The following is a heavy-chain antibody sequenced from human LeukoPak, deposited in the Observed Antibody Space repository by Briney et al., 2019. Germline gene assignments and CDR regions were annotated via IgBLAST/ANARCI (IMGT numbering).Heavy chain of an antibody. CDR2: IYPYTGAT. J-gene: IGHJ4*02. CDR3: ARDGPAQMVDFDY. D-gene: IGHD3-10*01. Sequence: ASVKVSCKASGYTFSGTGWYLYWLRQAPGQGLECMGWIYPYTGATHYAQKFQDRVAMTRDTSISTAYMELSRLRPDDTAVYYCARDGPAQMVDFDYWGQGTLVNVSS. CDR1: GYTFSGTGWY. V-gene: IGHV1-2*02.